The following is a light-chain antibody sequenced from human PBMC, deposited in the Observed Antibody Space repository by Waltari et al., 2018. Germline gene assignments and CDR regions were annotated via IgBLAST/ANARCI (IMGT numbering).Light chain of an antibody. CDR2: DLN. CDR1: NSDIGGYNF. Sequence: QYALTQPASVSGSPGQSITISCTGSNSDIGGYNFVHWYQQHPGKAPKLMIYDLNKRPSGVSNRFSASKSGKTASLTISGLQAEDEANYYCSSYTTSSTLVFGGGTKVTVL. V-gene: IGLV2-14*03. CDR3: SSYTTSSTLV. J-gene: IGLJ2*01.